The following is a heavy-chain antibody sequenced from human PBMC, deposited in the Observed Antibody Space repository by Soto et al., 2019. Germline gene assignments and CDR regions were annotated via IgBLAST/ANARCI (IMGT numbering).Heavy chain of an antibody. CDR3: ARYPGYDIVAGVRYYYGMDV. Sequence: QVQLVQSGAEVKKPGASVKVSCTASGYIFTTYGVTWVRQAPGQGLEWMGWTSPYNGDTKYAEKLQGRVTMTTNTTTSTADVELRSLRADDTAVYYCARYPGYDIVAGVRYYYGMDVWGQGTTVTVSS. J-gene: IGHJ6*02. V-gene: IGHV1-18*01. D-gene: IGHD3-9*01. CDR2: TSPYNGDT. CDR1: GYIFTTYG.